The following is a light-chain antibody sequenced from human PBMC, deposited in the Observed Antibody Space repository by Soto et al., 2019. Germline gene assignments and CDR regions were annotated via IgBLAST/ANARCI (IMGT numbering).Light chain of an antibody. V-gene: IGKV1-39*01. J-gene: IGKJ3*01. CDR1: LSISKI. CDR3: QQSYSAPFT. CDR2: TAS. Sequence: DIQMTQSPSSLSASVGDRVTITCRASLSISKILNWYQQKPGKAPKLLIFTASLLHSGVPSRFSGSGSGTDFTLTISSLQPQDFATYYCQQSYSAPFTFGPGTKVDVK.